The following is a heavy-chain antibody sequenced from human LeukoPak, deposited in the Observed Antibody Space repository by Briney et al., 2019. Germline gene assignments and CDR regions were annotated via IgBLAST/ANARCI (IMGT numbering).Heavy chain of an antibody. V-gene: IGHV3-48*03. CDR3: ARWGVSRGFDY. D-gene: IGHD5/OR15-5a*01. CDR1: GFTFSRCD. Sequence: PGGSLRLSCATSGFTFSRCDINWVRQAPGKGLEWVSYISSSGSTIYYADSVKGRFTISRDNAKNSLYLQMNSLRVEDTAVYYCARWGVSRGFDYWGQGTLVAVSS. J-gene: IGHJ4*02. CDR2: ISSSGSTI.